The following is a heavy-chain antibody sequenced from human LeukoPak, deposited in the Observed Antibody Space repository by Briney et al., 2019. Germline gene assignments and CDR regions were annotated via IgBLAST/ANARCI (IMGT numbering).Heavy chain of an antibody. CDR1: GGSFSGYY. J-gene: IGHJ6*02. CDR2: INHSGST. V-gene: IGHV4-34*01. Sequence: SETLSLTCAVYGGSFSGYYWSWIRQPPGKGLEWIGEINHSGSTNYNPSLKSRVTISVDTSKNQFSLKLSPVTAADTAVYYCARRLLLLGHYGMDVWGQGTTVTVSS. D-gene: IGHD2/OR15-2a*01. CDR3: ARRLLLLGHYGMDV.